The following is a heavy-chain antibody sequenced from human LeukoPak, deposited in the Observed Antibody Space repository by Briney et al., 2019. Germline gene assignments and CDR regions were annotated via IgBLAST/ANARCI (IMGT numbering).Heavy chain of an antibody. D-gene: IGHD5-24*01. V-gene: IGHV1-69*05. CDR3: ARISDGSFNGPLDY. J-gene: IGHJ4*02. CDR1: RCTFSRYA. Sequence: CSVKVSCMSCRCTFSRYAMRGVGQAAGQRVEGMGGIIPIFGTANYSHKFQGRVTMTTDESTKTAYMELSSRRSEDTAVYYCARISDGSFNGPLDYWGEGTLVTVSS. CDR2: IIPIFGTA.